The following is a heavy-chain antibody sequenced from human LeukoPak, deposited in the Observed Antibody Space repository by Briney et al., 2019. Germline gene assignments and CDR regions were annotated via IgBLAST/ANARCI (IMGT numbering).Heavy chain of an antibody. J-gene: IGHJ4*02. CDR2: ISGGGDSI. Sequence: GGSLRLSCAASGFTFSSYAMSWVRQAPGKGLEWVSAISGGGDSIYYADSVKGRFTASRDNSKNTLYLQMNSLRAEDTAVYYCAKGRYSSGWYYDYWGQGTLVTVSS. CDR3: AKGRYSSGWYYDY. V-gene: IGHV3-23*01. D-gene: IGHD6-19*01. CDR1: GFTFSSYA.